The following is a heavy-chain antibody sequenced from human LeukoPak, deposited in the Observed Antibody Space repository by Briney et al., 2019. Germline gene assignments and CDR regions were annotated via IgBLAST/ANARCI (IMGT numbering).Heavy chain of an antibody. Sequence: PGGSLRLSCTASGFTFDDYAMSWVRQAPGKGLEWVGFIRSKAYGGTTEYAASVKGRFTISRDDSKSIAYLQMNSLKTEDTAVYYCTREYAQGGFDYWGQGTLVTVSS. V-gene: IGHV3-49*04. CDR1: GFTFDDYA. CDR3: TREYAQGGFDY. CDR2: IRSKAYGGTT. D-gene: IGHD2-2*01. J-gene: IGHJ4*02.